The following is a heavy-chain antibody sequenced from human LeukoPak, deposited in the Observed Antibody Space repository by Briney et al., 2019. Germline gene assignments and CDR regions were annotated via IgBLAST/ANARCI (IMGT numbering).Heavy chain of an antibody. CDR1: GGSFSGCS. CDR3: ARGAPGY. V-gene: IGHV4-34*01. Sequence: PSETLSLTCAVYGGSFSGCSWTWIRQPPGKGLEWIGEINHSGSTNYNPSLKSRVTISVDTSKNQFSLKLSSVTAADTAVYYCARGAPGYWGQGTLVTVSS. CDR2: INHSGST. J-gene: IGHJ4*02.